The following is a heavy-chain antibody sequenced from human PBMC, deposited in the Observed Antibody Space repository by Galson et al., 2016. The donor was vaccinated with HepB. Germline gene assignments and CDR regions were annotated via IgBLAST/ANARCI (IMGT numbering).Heavy chain of an antibody. CDR3: ARVRQRVKGYSYSPLFDY. D-gene: IGHD5-18*01. CDR1: GGSISSHF. J-gene: IGHJ4*02. Sequence: ETLSLTCTVSGGSISSHFCSWIRQPPGKGLEWIGHIYDSGSTNYHPSLQSRVTMSVDTSKNQFSLKLSSVTAADTAVYYCARVRQRVKGYSYSPLFDYWGPGTLVTVSS. V-gene: IGHV4-59*11. CDR2: IYDSGST.